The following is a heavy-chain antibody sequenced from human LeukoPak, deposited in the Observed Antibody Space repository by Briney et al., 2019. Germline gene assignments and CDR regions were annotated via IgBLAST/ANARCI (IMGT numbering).Heavy chain of an antibody. V-gene: IGHV1-2*02. Sequence: ASVKVSCKASGGTFSSYAISWVRQAPGQGLEWMGWINPNSGGTNYAQKFQGRVTMTRDTSISTAYMELSRLRSDDTAVYYCARGGFFDWFDYWGQGTLVTVSS. CDR2: INPNSGGT. D-gene: IGHD3-9*01. CDR3: ARGGFFDWFDY. CDR1: GGTFSSYA. J-gene: IGHJ4*02.